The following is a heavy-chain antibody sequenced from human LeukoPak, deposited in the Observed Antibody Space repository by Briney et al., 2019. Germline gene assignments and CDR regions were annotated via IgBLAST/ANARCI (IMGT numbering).Heavy chain of an antibody. Sequence: SVKVSCKASGGTFSSYAISWVRQAPGQGLEWMGGFIPIFGTANYAQKFQGRVTITADESTSTAYMELSSLRSEDTAVYYCARDHDGGYCSSTSCVLSRCFDPWGQGNLVTVSS. V-gene: IGHV1-69*01. CDR1: GGTFSSYA. J-gene: IGHJ5*02. D-gene: IGHD2-2*01. CDR3: ARDHDGGYCSSTSCVLSRCFDP. CDR2: FIPIFGTA.